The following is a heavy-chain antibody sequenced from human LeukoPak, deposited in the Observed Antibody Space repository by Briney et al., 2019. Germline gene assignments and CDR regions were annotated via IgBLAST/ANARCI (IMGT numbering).Heavy chain of an antibody. CDR2: ISAYNGNT. CDR3: AREGYYDSGGYPDY. V-gene: IGHV1-18*01. J-gene: IGHJ4*02. CDR1: GYTFPAYG. D-gene: IGHD3-22*01. Sequence: ASVKVSCKASGYTFPAYGVSWVRQAPGQGLEWMGWISAYNGNTNYAQKLQGRVTMTTDTSTGTAYMELRSLRSDGTAVYYCAREGYYDSGGYPDYWGQGTLVTVSS.